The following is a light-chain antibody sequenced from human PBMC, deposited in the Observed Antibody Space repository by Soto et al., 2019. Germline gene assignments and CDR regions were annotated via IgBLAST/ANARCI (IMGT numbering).Light chain of an antibody. CDR3: QEYNSYPWT. Sequence: DIQMTQSPSTLSASVGDRVTITCRDSQSMSNWLAWYQQKPGKAPKLLIYDASSLENGAPSRFSGSGSGTEFTLTISSLQPDDFATYYCQEYNSYPWTFGQGTKVEI. CDR2: DAS. J-gene: IGKJ1*01. V-gene: IGKV1-5*01. CDR1: QSMSNW.